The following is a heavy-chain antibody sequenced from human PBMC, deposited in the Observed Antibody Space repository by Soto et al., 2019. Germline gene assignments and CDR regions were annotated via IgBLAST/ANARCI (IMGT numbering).Heavy chain of an antibody. CDR2: ISAYNGNT. CDR3: ARDETPRYCSGGSCSVSNSAYYFDY. Sequence: ASVKVSFKASGYTFTSYGISWVRQAPGQGLEWMEWISAYNGNTNYAQKLQGRVTMTTDTSTSTAYMELRSLRSDDTAVYYCARDETPRYCSGGSCSVSNSAYYFDYWGQGTLVTVSS. CDR1: GYTFTSYG. V-gene: IGHV1-18*01. J-gene: IGHJ4*02. D-gene: IGHD2-15*01.